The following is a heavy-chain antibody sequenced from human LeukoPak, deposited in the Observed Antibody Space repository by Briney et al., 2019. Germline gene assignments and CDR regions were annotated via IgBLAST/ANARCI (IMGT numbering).Heavy chain of an antibody. D-gene: IGHD2-15*01. CDR2: IVSDGSST. CDR1: GFTFSSYW. J-gene: IGHJ5*01. Sequence: GGSLRLSCAASGFTFSSYWMHWVRQAPGKGLVWVSHIVSDGSSTSYADSVKGRFTISRDNAKNTLYLQMSSLRAEDTAVYYCARDRDCSGGSCYSGLPHPVENWFDSWGQGTLVTVSS. V-gene: IGHV3-74*01. CDR3: ARDRDCSGGSCYSGLPHPVENWFDS.